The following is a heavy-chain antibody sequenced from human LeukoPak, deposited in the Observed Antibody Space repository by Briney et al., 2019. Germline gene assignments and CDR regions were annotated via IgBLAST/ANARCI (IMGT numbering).Heavy chain of an antibody. V-gene: IGHV4-59*01. CDR3: ASRGYSYGKSFDY. D-gene: IGHD5-18*01. CDR2: ISYSGST. CDR1: GGSISSFH. Sequence: KPSETLSLTCTVSGGSISSFHWSWIRQPPGKGLECIGYISYSGSTNYNPSLKSRVTTSLDTSKNQFSLKLSSVTAADTAVYYCASRGYSYGKSFDYWGQGMLVTVSS. J-gene: IGHJ4*02.